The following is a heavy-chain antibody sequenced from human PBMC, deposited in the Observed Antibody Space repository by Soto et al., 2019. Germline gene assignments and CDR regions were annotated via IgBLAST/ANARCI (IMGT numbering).Heavy chain of an antibody. CDR2: IDPSDSYS. V-gene: IGHV5-10-1*01. D-gene: IGHD1-20*01. CDR3: ARDNRITGIVAEIDL. Sequence: GESLKISCKGSGYGFGSYWISWVRQMPGKGLEWMGRIDPSDSYSNYSPSFQGHVTISADKSISTAYLQWSSLDTDDTAVYYCARDNRITGIVAEIDLWGRGTLVTVSS. CDR1: GYGFGSYW. J-gene: IGHJ5*02.